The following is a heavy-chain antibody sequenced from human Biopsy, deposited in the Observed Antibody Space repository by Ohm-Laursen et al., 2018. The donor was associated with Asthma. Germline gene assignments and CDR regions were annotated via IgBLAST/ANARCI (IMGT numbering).Heavy chain of an antibody. CDR1: GFTFRSYA. V-gene: IGHV3-30-3*01. D-gene: IGHD3-3*01. Sequence: LSLTCPASGFTFRSYAMHWVRQAPGKGLEWVAVGGSYYDGGLKYYADSVNGRFTVSRDDSKNTLYLQMNSLRPDGTAVYYCARDVMEWYLPAFDFWGQGTLVTVSS. CDR2: GGSYYDGGLK. CDR3: ARDVMEWYLPAFDF. J-gene: IGHJ4*02.